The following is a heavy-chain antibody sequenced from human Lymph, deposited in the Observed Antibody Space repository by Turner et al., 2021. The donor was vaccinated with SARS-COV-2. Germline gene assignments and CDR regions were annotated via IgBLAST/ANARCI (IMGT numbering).Heavy chain of an antibody. CDR2: LSGYGTNT. Sequence: EVQPLESGGGLVQPGGSLRLSCAAYGIPCTSFAVNWVRQAPGKGLEWVSALSGYGTNTYYADAVKARFTIARVNSRNTLYLEMNSLRVEDTAVYYWAKDACYFIAVAAGDHFFDNWGQGTLVTVSS. CDR3: AKDACYFIAVAAGDHFFDN. D-gene: IGHD6-19*01. CDR1: GIPCTSFA. J-gene: IGHJ4*02. V-gene: IGHV3-23*01.